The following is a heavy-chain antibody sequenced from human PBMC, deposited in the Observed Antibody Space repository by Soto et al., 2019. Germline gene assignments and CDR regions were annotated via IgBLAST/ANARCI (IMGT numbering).Heavy chain of an antibody. V-gene: IGHV4-30-4*01. Sequence: QVQLKESGPRLVKPSQTLSLTCTVSGASINNDDYYWSWIRQPPGKGLEWIAYIYYSGSTYYKPSLKSRLSISLDPSKHEVSLTLTAVTAADTAVYYCARTKSPAPFYDATGDFERWGQGTLVAVSS. J-gene: IGHJ4*02. D-gene: IGHD3-22*01. CDR1: GASINNDDYY. CDR3: ARTKSPAPFYDATGDFER. CDR2: IYYSGST.